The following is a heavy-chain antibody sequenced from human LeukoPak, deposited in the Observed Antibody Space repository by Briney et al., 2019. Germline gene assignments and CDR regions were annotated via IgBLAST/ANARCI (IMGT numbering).Heavy chain of an antibody. CDR2: ISYDGINK. Sequence: GGSLRLSCAASGFTFSSYSMHWVRQAPGKGLEWVAVISYDGINKYYADSVKGRFTISRDNSKNTLYLQINSLRTEDTAVYYCARDPLDSSGLMNWFDPWGQGTLVTVSS. CDR3: ARDPLDSSGLMNWFDP. CDR1: GFTFSSYS. J-gene: IGHJ5*02. V-gene: IGHV3-30-3*01. D-gene: IGHD3-22*01.